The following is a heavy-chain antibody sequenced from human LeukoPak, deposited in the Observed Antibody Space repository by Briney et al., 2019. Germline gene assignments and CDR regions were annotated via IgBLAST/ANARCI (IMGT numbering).Heavy chain of an antibody. CDR3: ARQGAAGKYYYYYMDV. CDR2: IYPGDSDT. V-gene: IGHV5-51*01. J-gene: IGHJ6*03. CDR1: GYSFTSYW. Sequence: LGESLKISCKGSGYSFTSYWIGWVRQMPGKGLEWMGIIYPGDSDTRYSPSFQGQVTISADKSISTAYLQWSSLKASDTAMYYCARQGAAGKYYYYYMDVWGKGTTVTVSS. D-gene: IGHD6-13*01.